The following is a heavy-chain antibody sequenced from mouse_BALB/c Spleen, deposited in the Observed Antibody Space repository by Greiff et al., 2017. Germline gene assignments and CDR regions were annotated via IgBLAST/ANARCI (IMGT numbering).Heavy chain of an antibody. D-gene: IGHD2-1*01. CDR1: GYTFTSYV. CDR2: INPYNDGT. J-gene: IGHJ2*01. CDR3: AKGIYYGTPDD. V-gene: IGHV1-14*01. Sequence: VQLQQSGPELVKPGASVKMSCKASGYTFTSYVMHWVKQKPGQGLEWIGYINPYNDGTKYNEKFKGKATLTSDKSSSTAYMELSSLTSEDSAVYYCAKGIYYGTPDDWGQGTTLTVSS.